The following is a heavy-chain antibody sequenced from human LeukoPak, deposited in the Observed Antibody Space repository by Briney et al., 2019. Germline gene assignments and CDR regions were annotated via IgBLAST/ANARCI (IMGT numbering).Heavy chain of an antibody. CDR3: ARFYYYDSSGSDAFDI. CDR2: IYYSGST. CDR1: GGSISSYY. J-gene: IGHJ3*02. V-gene: IGHV4-59*01. Sequence: SETLSLTCTVSGGSISSYYWSWIRQPPGKGLEWIGYIYYSGSTNYNPSLKSRVTISVDTSKNQFSLKLSSVTAADTAVYYCARFYYYDSSGSDAFDIWGQGTMVTVSP. D-gene: IGHD3-22*01.